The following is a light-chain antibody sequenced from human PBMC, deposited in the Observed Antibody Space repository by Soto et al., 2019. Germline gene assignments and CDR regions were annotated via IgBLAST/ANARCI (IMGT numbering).Light chain of an antibody. J-gene: IGKJ4*01. CDR2: GAS. CDR1: QSVGSH. Sequence: EIVMTQSPATLSVSPGERATLSCRASQSVGSHLAWYQQRPGQAPSLLIFGASSRATGIPARFTGSGSGTDFTLTISSLQSEDFAVYYCQHYNNWPFTFGGGTKVEIK. V-gene: IGKV3-15*01. CDR3: QHYNNWPFT.